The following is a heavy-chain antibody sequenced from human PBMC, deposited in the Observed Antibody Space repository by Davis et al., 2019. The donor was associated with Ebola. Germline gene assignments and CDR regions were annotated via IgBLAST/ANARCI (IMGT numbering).Heavy chain of an antibody. CDR1: GGTFSSYG. CDR2: IIPILGIA. Sequence: AASVKVSCKASGGTFSSYGISWVRQAPGQGLEWMGRIIPILGIANYAQKFQGRVTITADKSTSTAYMELSSLRSEDTAVYYCARDHVDTAMVYFHGWGQGTLVTVSS. J-gene: IGHJ4*02. D-gene: IGHD5-18*01. V-gene: IGHV1-69*04. CDR3: ARDHVDTAMVYFHG.